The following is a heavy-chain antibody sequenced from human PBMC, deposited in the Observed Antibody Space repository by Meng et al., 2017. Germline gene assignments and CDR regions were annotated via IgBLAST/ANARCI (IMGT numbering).Heavy chain of an antibody. D-gene: IGHD6-13*01. CDR3: ARNRIAAAGTATKFDY. CDR1: GYTFTSYY. Sequence: QVQPVQSGAEVKKPGASVKVSCKASGYTFTSYYMHWVRQAPGQGLEWMGIINPSGGSTSYAQKFQGRVTMTRDTSTSTVYMELSSLRSEDTAVYYCARNRIAAAGTATKFDYWGQGTLVTVSS. V-gene: IGHV1-46*01. CDR2: INPSGGST. J-gene: IGHJ4*02.